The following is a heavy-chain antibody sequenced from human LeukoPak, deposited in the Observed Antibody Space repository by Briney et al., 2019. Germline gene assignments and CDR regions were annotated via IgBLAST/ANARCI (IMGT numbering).Heavy chain of an antibody. V-gene: IGHV3-23*01. CDR2: VTSRSAT. CDR3: TTTRPYGTTWAGAFED. J-gene: IGHJ4*02. CDR1: GLIFSSHG. Sequence: PGGSLRLSCVASGLIFSSHGMSWVRQAPGKGLEWVSTVTSRSATHYTDSVKGRFITSRDSSKNTLFLQMNSLRAEATALYYCTTTRPYGTTWAGAFEDWGQGPPVTVSS. D-gene: IGHD5-24*01.